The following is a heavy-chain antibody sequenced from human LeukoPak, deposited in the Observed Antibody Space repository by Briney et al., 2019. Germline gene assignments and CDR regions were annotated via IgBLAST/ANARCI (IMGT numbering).Heavy chain of an antibody. CDR2: INSDGSST. CDR3: ARGQYGAPPSGFDY. V-gene: IGHV3-74*01. Sequence: PGGSLRLSCAASGFTFDDYTMHWVRQAPGKGLVWVSRINSDGSSTSYADSVKGRFTISRDNAKNTLYLQMNSLRAEDTAVYYCARGQYGAPPSGFDYWGQGTLVTVSS. CDR1: GFTFDDYT. D-gene: IGHD3-10*01. J-gene: IGHJ4*02.